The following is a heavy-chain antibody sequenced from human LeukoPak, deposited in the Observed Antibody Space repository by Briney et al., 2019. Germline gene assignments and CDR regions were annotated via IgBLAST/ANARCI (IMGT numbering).Heavy chain of an antibody. V-gene: IGHV4-39*01. CDR3: ARQEGATDY. D-gene: IGHD1-26*01. Sequence: SETLSLTCNVSGGSISSSGYYWGWIRQPPGEGLEWIGSIYHSGRTCYNPSLKSRVTIFVDTSKNQFSLKLSSVTAAETAVYYCARQEGATDYWGQGTLVTVSS. J-gene: IGHJ4*02. CDR2: IYHSGRT. CDR1: GGSISSSGYY.